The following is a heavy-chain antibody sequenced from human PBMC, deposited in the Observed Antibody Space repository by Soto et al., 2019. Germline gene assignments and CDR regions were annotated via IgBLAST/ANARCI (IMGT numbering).Heavy chain of an antibody. D-gene: IGHD3-9*01. V-gene: IGHV3-7*03. CDR1: GFTFSSYW. Sequence: PGGSLRLSCAASGFTFSSYWMSWVRQAPGKGLEWVANIKQDGSEKYYVDSVKGRFTISRDNAKNSLYLQMNSLRAEDTAVYYCAREGDVKITQGILTGSNYYYGMDVWGQGTTVTVSS. J-gene: IGHJ6*02. CDR3: AREGDVKITQGILTGSNYYYGMDV. CDR2: IKQDGSEK.